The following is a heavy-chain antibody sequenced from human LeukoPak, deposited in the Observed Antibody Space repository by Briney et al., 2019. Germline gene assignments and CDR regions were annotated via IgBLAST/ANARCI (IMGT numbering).Heavy chain of an antibody. CDR3: VKDISRSGGGYYAMDV. D-gene: IGHD2-15*01. J-gene: IGHJ6*02. Sequence: GGPLGFSVAAPGFTLDIKPWPWYGQAQGQGRRGAPGVSWNSGTIGYADSAKGRFTISRDNAKNSLYLQMNSLRPEDTALYYCVKDISRSGGGYYAMDVWGPGTTVTVSS. CDR2: VSWNSGTI. V-gene: IGHV3-9*01. CDR1: GFTLDIKP.